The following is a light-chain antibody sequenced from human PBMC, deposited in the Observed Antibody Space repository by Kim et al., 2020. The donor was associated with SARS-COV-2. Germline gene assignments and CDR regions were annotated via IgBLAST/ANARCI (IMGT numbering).Light chain of an antibody. Sequence: ASVGDRVTIACRASQGIRMYLAWFQVKPGKAPKSLIYGASNLQSGVPSRFSGSGYGTDFTLTISSLQPEDFATYYCQQYDRYPPTFGGGTKVDIK. CDR1: QGIRMY. CDR2: GAS. CDR3: QQYDRYPPT. J-gene: IGKJ4*01. V-gene: IGKV1-16*01.